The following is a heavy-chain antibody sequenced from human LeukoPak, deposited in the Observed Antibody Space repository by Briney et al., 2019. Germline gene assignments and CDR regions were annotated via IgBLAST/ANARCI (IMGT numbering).Heavy chain of an antibody. V-gene: IGHV4-59*08. D-gene: IGHD3-9*01. Sequence: SETLSLTCTVSGVSIFSSYWNWVRQPPGKGLEWIGYVHYSGSTNYNPSLKSRVTISVDTSKSQFSLKLSSATAADTAVYYCATGRSIRYFDYWGQGTLLTVSS. CDR2: VHYSGST. CDR1: GVSIFSSY. CDR3: ATGRSIRYFDY. J-gene: IGHJ4*02.